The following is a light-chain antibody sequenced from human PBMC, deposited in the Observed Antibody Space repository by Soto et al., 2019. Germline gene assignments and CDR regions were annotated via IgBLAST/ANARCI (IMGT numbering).Light chain of an antibody. CDR1: QDISSS. Sequence: DIQMTQSPSSVSASVGDRVTITCQASQDISSSLAWYQQKPGKAPKLLIYAASSLQSGVPSRFSGSGSGTDFTLTISSLQPEDFATYYCQHANCFPITFGQGTRLEIK. CDR3: QHANCFPIT. J-gene: IGKJ5*01. V-gene: IGKV1D-12*01. CDR2: AAS.